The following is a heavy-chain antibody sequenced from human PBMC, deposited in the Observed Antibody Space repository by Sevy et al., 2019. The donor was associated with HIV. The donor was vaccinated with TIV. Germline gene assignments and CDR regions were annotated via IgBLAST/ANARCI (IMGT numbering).Heavy chain of an antibody. CDR1: GFTFSSYS. J-gene: IGHJ4*02. Sequence: GGSLRLSCAASGFTFSSYSMNWVRQAPGKGLEWVSSISSSSSYIYYADSVKGRFTISRDNAKNSLYLQMNSLRAEDTAVYHCARGVRDFWSGYPDYWGQGTLVTVSS. CDR2: ISSSSSYI. D-gene: IGHD3-3*01. V-gene: IGHV3-21*01. CDR3: ARGVRDFWSGYPDY.